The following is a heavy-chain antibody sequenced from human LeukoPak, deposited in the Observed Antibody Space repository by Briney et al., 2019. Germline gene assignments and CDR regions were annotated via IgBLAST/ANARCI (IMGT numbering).Heavy chain of an antibody. CDR2: MNPNSGNT. D-gene: IGHD6-13*01. V-gene: IGHV1-8*01. CDR1: GYTFTSYD. Sequence: ASVKVSCKASGYTFTSYDINWVRQATGQGLEWMGWMNPNSGNTGYAQKFQGRVTMIRNTSISTAYMELSSLRSEDTAVYYCARGRRIAAAGGTRGYYFDYWGRGTLVTVSS. CDR3: ARGRRIAAAGGTRGYYFDY. J-gene: IGHJ4*02.